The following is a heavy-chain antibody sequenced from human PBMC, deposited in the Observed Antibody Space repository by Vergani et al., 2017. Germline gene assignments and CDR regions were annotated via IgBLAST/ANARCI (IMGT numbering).Heavy chain of an antibody. CDR1: GFTFSSYW. Sequence: EVQLLESGGGLVQPGGSLRLSCAASGFTFSSYWMHWVRQAPGKGLVWVSRINSDGSSTSYADSVKGRFTISRDNAKNTLYLQMNSLRAEDTAVYYCAKEGDQLGLDSYFDLWGRGTLVTVSS. CDR3: AKEGDQLGLDSYFDL. V-gene: IGHV3-74*01. D-gene: IGHD2-2*01. J-gene: IGHJ2*01. CDR2: INSDGSST.